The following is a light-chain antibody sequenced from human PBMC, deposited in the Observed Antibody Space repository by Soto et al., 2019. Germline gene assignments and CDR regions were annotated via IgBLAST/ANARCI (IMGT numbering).Light chain of an antibody. CDR3: QQYNSYSQT. V-gene: IGKV1-9*01. J-gene: IGKJ1*01. CDR1: QGISSY. Sequence: IQLTQSPSSLSASVGDRVTITCRASQGISSYLAWYQQKPGKAPKLLIYAASNVHSGVPPRFSGSRSGTEFTLTISSLQPDDFATYYCQQYNSYSQTFGQGTKVDI. CDR2: AAS.